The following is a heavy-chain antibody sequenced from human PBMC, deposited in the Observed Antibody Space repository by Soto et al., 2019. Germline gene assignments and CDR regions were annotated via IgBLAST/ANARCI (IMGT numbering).Heavy chain of an antibody. J-gene: IGHJ4*02. CDR3: AKRRGVGLTRSSFDY. D-gene: IGHD1-26*01. CDR2: IDPSGGDT. Sequence: QVQLVQSGAEVRKPGASVKVSCKASGYTFNRHYIQWVRQAPGQGLEWMGMIDPSGGDTNYAKKFQGRDTLTSDTSTSTVYMELSSLRSEDTAVYYYAKRRGVGLTRSSFDYWGPGTLVIVSS. V-gene: IGHV1-46*02. CDR1: GYTFNRHY.